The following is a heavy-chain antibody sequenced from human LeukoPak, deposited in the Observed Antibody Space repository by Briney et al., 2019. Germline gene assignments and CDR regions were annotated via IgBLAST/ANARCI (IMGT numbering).Heavy chain of an antibody. V-gene: IGHV3-23*01. D-gene: IGHD2-2*01. CDR3: AKRGNSSSCSYDAY. CDR1: GFTFSSYA. Sequence: GSLRLSCAASGFTFSSYAGSWVRQAPGKGLEWVSTISSRGSTYYADSMKGRFTISRDYSRNTLYLQMNSLRAEDTAVYYCAKRGNSSSCSYDAYWGQGTLVTVSS. J-gene: IGHJ4*02. CDR2: ISSRGST.